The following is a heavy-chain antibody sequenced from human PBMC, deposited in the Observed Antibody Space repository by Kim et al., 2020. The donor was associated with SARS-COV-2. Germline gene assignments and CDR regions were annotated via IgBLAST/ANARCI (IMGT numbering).Heavy chain of an antibody. V-gene: IGHV3-33*01. D-gene: IGHD1-26*01. CDR1: GFTFSSYG. J-gene: IGHJ6*02. Sequence: GGSLRLSCAASGFTFSSYGMHWVRQAPGKGLEWVAVIWYDGSNKYYADSVKGRFTISRDNSKNTLYLQMNSLRAEDTAVYYCARDKELNVYYYGMDVWGQGTTVTVSS. CDR2: IWYDGSNK. CDR3: ARDKELNVYYYGMDV.